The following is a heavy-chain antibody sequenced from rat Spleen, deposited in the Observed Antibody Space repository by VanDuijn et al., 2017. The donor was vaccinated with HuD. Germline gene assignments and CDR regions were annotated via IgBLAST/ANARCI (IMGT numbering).Heavy chain of an antibody. Sequence: EVQLVESGGGLVQPGRSLKLSCAASGFAFSDHYVAWVRQGPTKGLEWVATISTSGDYTYYRDSVRGRFTISRDNAKSTLYLQMNSLRSEDTATYYCSRDPRITAVFDYWGQGVMVTVSS. CDR2: ISTSGDYT. D-gene: IGHD1-2*01. V-gene: IGHV5S23*01. CDR3: SRDPRITAVFDY. J-gene: IGHJ2*01. CDR1: GFAFSDHY.